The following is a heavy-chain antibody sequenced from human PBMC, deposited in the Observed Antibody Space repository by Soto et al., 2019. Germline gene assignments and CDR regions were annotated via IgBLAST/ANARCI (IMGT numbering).Heavy chain of an antibody. J-gene: IGHJ6*02. CDR2: IIPILGIA. D-gene: IGHD3-22*01. CDR3: ANKDYDSSEYYYYGMDV. V-gene: IGHV1-69*02. CDR1: GGTFSSYI. Sequence: QVQLVQSGAEVKKPGSSVKVSCKASGGTFSSYIISWVRQAPGQGLEWMGRIIPILGIANYAQKFQGRVTITADKSTSTAYMELSSLRSEDTAVYYCANKDYDSSEYYYYGMDVWGQGTTVTLSS.